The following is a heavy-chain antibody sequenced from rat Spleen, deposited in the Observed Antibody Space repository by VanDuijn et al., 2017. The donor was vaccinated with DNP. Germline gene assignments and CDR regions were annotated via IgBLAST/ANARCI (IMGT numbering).Heavy chain of an antibody. CDR2: ISYSGST. CDR3: ASITIAAISTPYVMDA. J-gene: IGHJ4*01. CDR1: GYSITSNY. D-gene: IGHD1-2*01. Sequence: EVQFQESGPGLVKSSQSLSLTCSVTGYSITSNYWAWIRKFPGNKMEWMGYISYSGSTGYNPSLRSRISITRDTSKNQFFLQLNSVTTEDPATYYCASITIAAISTPYVMDAWGQGASVTVSS. V-gene: IGHV3-1*01.